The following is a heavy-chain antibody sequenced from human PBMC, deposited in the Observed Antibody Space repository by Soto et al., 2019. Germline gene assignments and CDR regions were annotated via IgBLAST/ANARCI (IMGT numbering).Heavy chain of an antibody. CDR1: GDTFTDYY. CDR3: SRGGHVVVVTAALDF. V-gene: IGHV1-46*01. CDR2: VNPSGGHT. D-gene: IGHD2-21*02. Sequence: QVQLVQSGAEVKKPGASVKVSCKASGDTFTDYYIHWVRQAPGQGLEWMGTVNPSGGHTTYAQHFLGRMTMTRDTSTSTLYMELTSLTSEDTAVYYCSRGGHVVVVTAALDFWGQGTLVTVSS. J-gene: IGHJ4*02.